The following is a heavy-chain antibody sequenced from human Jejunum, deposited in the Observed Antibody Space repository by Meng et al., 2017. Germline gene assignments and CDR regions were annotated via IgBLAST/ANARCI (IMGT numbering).Heavy chain of an antibody. CDR3: AKGLSSSSWSFDY. CDR1: GFTFDDYA. J-gene: IGHJ4*02. D-gene: IGHD6-13*01. V-gene: IGHV3-43*01. Sequence: GGSLRLSCAASGFTFDDYAMHWVRQAPGKGLEWVSLITWDGGRTYYADSVKGRFTISRDNSKNSLYLQMNSLITEDTALYYCAKGLSSSSWSFDYWGQETLVTVSS. CDR2: ITWDGGRT.